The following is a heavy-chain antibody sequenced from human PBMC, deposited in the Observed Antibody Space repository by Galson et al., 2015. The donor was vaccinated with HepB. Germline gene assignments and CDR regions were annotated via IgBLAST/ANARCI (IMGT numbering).Heavy chain of an antibody. Sequence: SLRLSCAASGFTFSDYHITWIRQAPGKGLEWVSYISSSGSTIYYADSVKGRFTISRDNAKNSLYLQMNSLRAEDTAVYYCARLPSRGSHYFDYWGQGTLVTVSS. V-gene: IGHV3-11*01. CDR2: ISSSGSTI. CDR3: ARLPSRGSHYFDY. J-gene: IGHJ4*02. CDR1: GFTFSDYH. D-gene: IGHD1-26*01.